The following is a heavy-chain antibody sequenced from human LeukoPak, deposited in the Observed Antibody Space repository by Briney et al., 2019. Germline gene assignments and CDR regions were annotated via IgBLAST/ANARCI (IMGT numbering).Heavy chain of an antibody. V-gene: IGHV1-69*13. CDR1: GGSFGRYA. Sequence: SVKVSCKAPGGSFGRYAISWVRQAAGQGLEWMGGIVPILGTANYAQKFQGRVTITADDSTGTAYMELTSLRSADTAVYYCARSQGYSYGSSYWGQGTLVTVSS. CDR3: ARSQGYSYGSSY. CDR2: IVPILGTA. J-gene: IGHJ4*02. D-gene: IGHD5-18*01.